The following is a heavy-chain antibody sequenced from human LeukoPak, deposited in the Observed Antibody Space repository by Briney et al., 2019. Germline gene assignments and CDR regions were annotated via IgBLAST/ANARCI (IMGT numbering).Heavy chain of an antibody. D-gene: IGHD3-22*01. J-gene: IGHJ4*02. CDR1: GGTFSSYA. CDR2: IIPILGIA. CDR3: ARAHYDSSGPYDY. Sequence: GASVKVSCKASGGTFSSYAISWVRQAPGQGLEWMGRIIPILGIANYAQKFQGRVTITADESTSTAYMELSSLRSEDTAVYYCARAHYDSSGPYDYWGQGTLVTVSS. V-gene: IGHV1-69*04.